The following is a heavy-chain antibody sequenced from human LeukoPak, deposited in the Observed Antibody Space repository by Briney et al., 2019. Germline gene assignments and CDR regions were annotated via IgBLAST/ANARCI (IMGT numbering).Heavy chain of an antibody. CDR1: GGSISSYY. V-gene: IGHV4-59*08. CDR2: IYYSGST. Sequence: SETLSLTCTVSGGSISSYYWSWIRQPPGKGLEWIGYIYYSGSTNYNPSLKSRVTISVDTSKNQFSLKLSSVTAADTAVYYCARQVGATEMLNWGQGTLVTVSS. J-gene: IGHJ4*02. D-gene: IGHD1-26*01. CDR3: ARQVGATEMLN.